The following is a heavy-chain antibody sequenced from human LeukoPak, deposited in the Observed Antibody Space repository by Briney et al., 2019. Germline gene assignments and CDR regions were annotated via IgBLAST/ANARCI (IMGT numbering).Heavy chain of an antibody. J-gene: IGHJ4*02. D-gene: IGHD5/OR15-5a*01. CDR3: ARDCIGCLGFDY. CDR1: GYTFINYG. V-gene: IGHV1-18*01. CDR2: VSAYADDT. Sequence: ASVKGSCKAPGYTFINYGISWVRQTPGQGLEWMGWVSAYADDTNYVQKFRGRITMTTDTSTSTAYVELRSLRSDDTAVYYCARDCIGCLGFDYWGQGTLVTVSS.